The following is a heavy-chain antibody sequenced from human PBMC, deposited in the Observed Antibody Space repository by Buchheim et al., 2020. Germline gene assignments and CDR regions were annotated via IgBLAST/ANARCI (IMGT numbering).Heavy chain of an antibody. CDR1: GFTFSSYG. CDR3: AKEFCGGDCSWYYGMDV. V-gene: IGHV3-30*18. D-gene: IGHD2-21*02. Sequence: QVQLVESGGGVVQPGRSLRLSCAASGFTFSSYGMHWVRQAPGKGLEWVAVISYDGSNKYYADSVKGRFTISRDNSKKQRYLQMNSLRAEDTAVYYYAKEFCGGDCSWYYGMDVWGQGTT. CDR2: ISYDGSNK. J-gene: IGHJ6*02.